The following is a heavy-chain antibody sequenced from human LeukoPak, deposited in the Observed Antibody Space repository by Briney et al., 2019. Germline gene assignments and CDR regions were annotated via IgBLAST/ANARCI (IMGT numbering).Heavy chain of an antibody. D-gene: IGHD3-10*01. V-gene: IGHV3-48*01. Sequence: GGSLRLSCAASGFTFSSYSMNWVRQAPGKGLEWVSYISSSSSTIYYADSVKGRFTISRDNAKNSLYLQMNSLRAEDTAVYYCAITPVVTMVRGVIIEDYWGQGTLVTVSS. CDR3: AITPVVTMVRGVIIEDY. CDR1: GFTFSSYS. CDR2: ISSSSSTI. J-gene: IGHJ4*02.